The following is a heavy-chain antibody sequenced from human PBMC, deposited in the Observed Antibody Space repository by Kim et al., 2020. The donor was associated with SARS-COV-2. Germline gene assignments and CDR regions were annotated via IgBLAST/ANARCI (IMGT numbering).Heavy chain of an antibody. Sequence: KYYADSGKGRFTISRDNSKNTLYLQRNSRRAEDTAVYYCAGEIVSYYGMDVWGQGTTVTVSS. J-gene: IGHJ6*02. CDR2: K. V-gene: IGHV3-30*01. D-gene: IGHD1-26*01. CDR3: AGEIVSYYGMDV.